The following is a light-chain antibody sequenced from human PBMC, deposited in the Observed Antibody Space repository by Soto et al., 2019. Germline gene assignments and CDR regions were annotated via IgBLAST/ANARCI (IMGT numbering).Light chain of an antibody. CDR3: QHYNSYSEA. J-gene: IGKJ1*01. CDR2: KAS. V-gene: IGKV1-5*03. Sequence: IQMTQSPSSLSASVGDRVTITCRASQSISSYLNWYQQKPGKAPKLLIYKASTLKSGVPSRFSGSGSGTEFTLTISSPQPDDFATYYCQHYNSYSEAFGQGTKVDIK. CDR1: QSISSY.